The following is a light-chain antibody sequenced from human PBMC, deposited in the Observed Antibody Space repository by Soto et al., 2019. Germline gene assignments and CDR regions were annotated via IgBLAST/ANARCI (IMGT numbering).Light chain of an antibody. Sequence: QSVLTQPASVSGSPGQSITISCTGTSSDVGGYNYVSWYQQHPGKAPKLMIYEVSNRPSGVSNRFSGSKSGNTASLTISGLQAEDEADYYCNSYTRTNTRIFGGGTQLTVL. J-gene: IGLJ2*01. CDR2: EVS. CDR3: NSYTRTNTRI. V-gene: IGLV2-14*01. CDR1: SSDVGGYNY.